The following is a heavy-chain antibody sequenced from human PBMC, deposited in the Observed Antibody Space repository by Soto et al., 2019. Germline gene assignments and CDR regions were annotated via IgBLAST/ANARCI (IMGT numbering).Heavy chain of an antibody. V-gene: IGHV4-31*03. CDR2: IYYSGST. CDR3: ARWGGSSRPCDF. Sequence: SETLSLTCTVSGGSISSGGYYWSWIRQHPGKGLEWIGYIYYSGSTYYNPSLKSRVTISVDTSKNQFSLKLNSVTAADTAVYYCARWGGSSRPCDFWGQGTLVTVS. D-gene: IGHD6-6*01. CDR1: GGSISSGGYY. J-gene: IGHJ4*02.